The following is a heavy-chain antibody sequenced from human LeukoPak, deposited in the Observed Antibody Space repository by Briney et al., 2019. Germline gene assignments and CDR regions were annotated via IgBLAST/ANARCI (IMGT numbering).Heavy chain of an antibody. Sequence: HPGGSLRLSCAASGFTFSSYAMSWVRQAPGKGLEWVSAISGSGGSTYYADSVKGRFTISRDNSKNTLYLQMNSLRAEDTAVYYCAKEPYDILTVYHLRGVFDYWGQGTLVTVSS. CDR2: ISGSGGST. CDR1: GFTFSSYA. J-gene: IGHJ4*02. V-gene: IGHV3-23*01. D-gene: IGHD3-9*01. CDR3: AKEPYDILTVYHLRGVFDY.